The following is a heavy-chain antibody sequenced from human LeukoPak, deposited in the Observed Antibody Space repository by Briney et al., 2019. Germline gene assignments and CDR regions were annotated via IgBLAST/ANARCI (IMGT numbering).Heavy chain of an antibody. D-gene: IGHD3-16*02. Sequence: PSETLSLTCTVSGGSISSGGHYWSWIRQPPGKGLEWIGYIYHDGSTYYNPSLKSRVTISVDTSKNQFSLKLSSVTAADTAVYYCARDRGYDYVWGSYRPVFYFDYWGQGTLVTVSS. J-gene: IGHJ4*02. V-gene: IGHV4-30-2*01. CDR1: GGSISSGGHY. CDR2: IYHDGST. CDR3: ARDRGYDYVWGSYRPVFYFDY.